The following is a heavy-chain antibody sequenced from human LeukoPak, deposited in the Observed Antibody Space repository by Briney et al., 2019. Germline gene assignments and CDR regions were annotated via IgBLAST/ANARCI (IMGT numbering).Heavy chain of an antibody. CDR2: INWNGGST. J-gene: IGHJ4*02. Sequence: PGGSLRLSCAASGFTFSSYCMSWVRQAPGKGLEWVSDINWNGGSTGYADSVKGRFTISRDNAKNSLYLQMNSLRAEDTALYYCARQRRTGYSLDYWGQGTLVTVSS. CDR1: GFTFSSYC. V-gene: IGHV3-20*04. CDR3: ARQRRTGYSLDY. D-gene: IGHD6-13*01.